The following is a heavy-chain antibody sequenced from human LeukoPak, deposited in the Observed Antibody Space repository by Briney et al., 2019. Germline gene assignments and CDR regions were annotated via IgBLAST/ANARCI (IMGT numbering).Heavy chain of an antibody. CDR2: ISGSGGGT. D-gene: IGHD6-19*01. V-gene: IGHV3-23*01. CDR3: AKTTTGYSSGRYPGWPVDY. J-gene: IGHJ4*02. Sequence: GGSLRLSCAASGFTLSSYAVSWVRQAPGKGLEWVSAISGSGGGTYYADSVKGRFTISRDNSKNTLYLQMNSLSTEDTAVYYCAKTTTGYSSGRYPGWPVDYWGQGTLVTVSS. CDR1: GFTLSSYA.